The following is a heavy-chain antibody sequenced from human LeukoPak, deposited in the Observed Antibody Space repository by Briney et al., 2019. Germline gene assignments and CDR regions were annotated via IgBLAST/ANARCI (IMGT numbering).Heavy chain of an antibody. J-gene: IGHJ3*02. D-gene: IGHD3-10*01. CDR2: IYYTGST. V-gene: IGHV4-59*01. CDR3: ARDLHPDYYGSGSPYDAFDI. CDR1: GGSSRSYY. Sequence: SETLSLTCTVSGGSSRSYYWSWIRQPPGKGLEWIGYIYYTGSTKYNPSLQSRVTLSVDTSNNQFSLDLNSLTAADTAMYYCARDLHPDYYGSGSPYDAFDIWGQGTMVTVSS.